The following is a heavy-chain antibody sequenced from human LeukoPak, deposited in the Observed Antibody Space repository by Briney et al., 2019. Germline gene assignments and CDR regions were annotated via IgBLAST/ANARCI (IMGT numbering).Heavy chain of an antibody. J-gene: IGHJ4*02. CDR2: IYPGDSDT. Sequence: RGESLKISCKGSGYSFTSYWIGWVRQMPGKGLEWMGIIYPGDSDTRYSPSFQGQVTISADKSISTAYLQWGSLKASDTAMYYCASDYYDSSGYLNPGYWGQGTLVTVSS. D-gene: IGHD3-22*01. CDR3: ASDYYDSSGYLNPGY. V-gene: IGHV5-51*01. CDR1: GYSFTSYW.